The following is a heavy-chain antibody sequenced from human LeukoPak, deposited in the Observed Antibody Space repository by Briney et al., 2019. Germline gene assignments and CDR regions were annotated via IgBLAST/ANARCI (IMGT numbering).Heavy chain of an antibody. J-gene: IGHJ3*02. V-gene: IGHV1-69*13. Sequence: ASVKVSCKASGDTFSSYAISWVRQAPGQGLEWMGVIIPIFGSTNDAQKFQGRVTITADESTSTAYMEVSSLRSEDTAMYYCARGTWLQSQAFDTWGQGTMVTVSS. CDR2: IIPIFGST. D-gene: IGHD5-24*01. CDR1: GDTFSSYA. CDR3: ARGTWLQSQAFDT.